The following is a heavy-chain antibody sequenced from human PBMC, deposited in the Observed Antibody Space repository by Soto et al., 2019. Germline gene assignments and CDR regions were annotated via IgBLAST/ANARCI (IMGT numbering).Heavy chain of an antibody. Sequence: GGSLRLSCAASGFTFSSYAMHWVRQAPGKGLEWVAVISYDGSNKYYADSVKGRFTISRDNSKNTLYLQMNSLRAEDTAVYYCARGSRYYDFWSGNYYYYGMDVWGQGTTVTVSS. D-gene: IGHD3-3*01. V-gene: IGHV3-30-3*01. CDR3: ARGSRYYDFWSGNYYYYGMDV. CDR1: GFTFSSYA. J-gene: IGHJ6*02. CDR2: ISYDGSNK.